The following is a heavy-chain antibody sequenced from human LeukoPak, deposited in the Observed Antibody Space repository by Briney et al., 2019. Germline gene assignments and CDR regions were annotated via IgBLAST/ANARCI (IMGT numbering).Heavy chain of an antibody. CDR2: ISGSGGST. V-gene: IGHV3-23*01. Sequence: PGGSLRLSCAASGFTFSSYAMSWVRQAPGKGLEWVSAISGSGGSTNYADSVKGRFTISRDNSKNTLYLQMNSLRAEDTAVYYCANGYSGYDQPFDYWGQGTLVTVSS. D-gene: IGHD5-12*01. J-gene: IGHJ4*02. CDR3: ANGYSGYDQPFDY. CDR1: GFTFSSYA.